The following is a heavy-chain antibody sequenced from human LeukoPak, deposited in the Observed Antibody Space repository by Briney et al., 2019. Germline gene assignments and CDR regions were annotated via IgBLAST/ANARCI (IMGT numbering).Heavy chain of an antibody. V-gene: IGHV4-34*01. D-gene: IGHD2-2*01. Sequence: SETLSLTCAVSGGSISRSGYSWSWIRQPPGKGLEWIGEINHSGSTNYNPSLKSRVTISVDTSKNQFSLKLSSVTAADTAVYYCARIAYAGFPRQDYWGQGTLVTVSS. CDR3: ARIAYAGFPRQDY. CDR2: INHSGST. J-gene: IGHJ4*02. CDR1: GGSISRSGYS.